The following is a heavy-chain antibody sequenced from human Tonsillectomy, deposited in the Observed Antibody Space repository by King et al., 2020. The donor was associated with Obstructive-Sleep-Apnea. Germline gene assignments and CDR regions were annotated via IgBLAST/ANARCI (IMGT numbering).Heavy chain of an antibody. CDR1: GGSISSGGYY. Sequence: VQLQESGPGLVKPSQTLSLTCTVSGGSISSGGYYWSWIRQHPGKGLEWIGYIYYSGSTYYNPSLKSRVTISVDTSKNQFSLKLSSVTAADTAVYYCARAAKNYDSKGGDPNGMDVWGQGTTVTVSS. J-gene: IGHJ6*02. CDR3: ARAAKNYDSKGGDPNGMDV. V-gene: IGHV4-31*03. D-gene: IGHD3-22*01. CDR2: IYYSGST.